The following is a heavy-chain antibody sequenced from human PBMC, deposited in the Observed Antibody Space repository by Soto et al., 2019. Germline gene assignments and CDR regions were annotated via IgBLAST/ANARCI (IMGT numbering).Heavy chain of an antibody. CDR1: GGSMSANY. J-gene: IGHJ4*02. CDR3: ARGGSYGDFFDY. V-gene: IGHV4-59*01. CDR2: IYYTGST. Sequence: SETQSLTCTVSGGSMSANYGTWIRQSPGKGLEWIGYIYYTGSTKYNPSLQSRVTISLDTSKNQFSLRLTSVTSADTAVYYCARGGSYGDFFDYWGQGAQVTVSS. D-gene: IGHD4-17*01.